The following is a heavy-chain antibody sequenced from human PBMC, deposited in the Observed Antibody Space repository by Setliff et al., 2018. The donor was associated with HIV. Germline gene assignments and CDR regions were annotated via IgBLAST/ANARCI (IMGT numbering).Heavy chain of an antibody. J-gene: IGHJ4*02. V-gene: IGHV5-51*01. CDR3: AISSGGHSWARLDY. D-gene: IGHD2-21*01. CDR2: IYPRDSDT. Sequence: PGESLKISCQGSGYIFTSYWIGWVRQMPGKGLEWMGIIYPRDSDTKYSPSFQGQVTISADKAINTAYLQWMSLKASDTAMYYCAISSGGHSWARLDYWGRGTLVTVS. CDR1: GYIFTSYW.